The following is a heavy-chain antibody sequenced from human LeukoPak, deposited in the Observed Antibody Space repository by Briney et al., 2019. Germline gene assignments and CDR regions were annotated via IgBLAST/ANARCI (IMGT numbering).Heavy chain of an antibody. D-gene: IGHD3-10*01. CDR1: GGSFSDYY. CDR3: ARVGTYYYGSGSYYNALGAFDI. J-gene: IGHJ3*02. V-gene: IGHV4-34*01. CDR2: INHSGST. Sequence: SETLSLTCGVYGGSFSDYYWSWIRQPPGKGLEWIGEINHSGSTNYNPSLKSRVTISVDTSKNQFSLKVNSVTAADTAVYYCARVGTYYYGSGSYYNALGAFDIWEPGTMVTVSS.